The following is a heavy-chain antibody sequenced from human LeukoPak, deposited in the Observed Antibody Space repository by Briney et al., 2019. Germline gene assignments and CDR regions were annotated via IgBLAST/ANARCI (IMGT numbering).Heavy chain of an antibody. D-gene: IGHD6-13*01. CDR1: RFTLSSYW. J-gene: IGHJ4*02. V-gene: IGHV3-74*03. CDR3: ATPGIRDQYDFDR. CDR2: INPDGSSA. Sequence: GGSLRLSCAASRFTLSSYWMHWVRQAPGKGLVWVSRINPDGSSATYADSVKGRFTISRDNVKNTVYLQMNSLRAEDTAVYYRATPGIRDQYDFDRWGQGTLVIVSS.